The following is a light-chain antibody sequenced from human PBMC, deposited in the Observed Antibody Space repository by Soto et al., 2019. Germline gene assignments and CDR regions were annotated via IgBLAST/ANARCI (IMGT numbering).Light chain of an antibody. J-gene: IGLJ1*01. CDR2: EVS. V-gene: IGLV2-14*01. CDR3: SSYASSSTLEV. Sequence: QSALTQPASVSGSPGQSITISCTGTSSDVGGYNYVSWYQQHPGKAPKLMIYEVSYRPSGVSNRFSGSKSDNTASLTISGLQAEDEADYYCSSYASSSTLEVFGTGTKLTVL. CDR1: SSDVGGYNY.